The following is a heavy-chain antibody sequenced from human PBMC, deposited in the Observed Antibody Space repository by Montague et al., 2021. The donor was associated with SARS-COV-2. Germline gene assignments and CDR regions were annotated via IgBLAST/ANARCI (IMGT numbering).Heavy chain of an antibody. J-gene: IGHJ6*03. D-gene: IGHD3-10*01. CDR3: ARLGDGVVPSPILGVGPYYSYYYLDV. CDR2: TYYRSKWYN. V-gene: IGHV6-1*01. CDR1: GDSVPSNSAA. Sequence: CAISGDSVPSNSAAWNWIRQSPSRGLEWLGRTYYRSKWYNDYAVSVKSRITINPDTSKNQFSLKLTSVAAADTAVYYCARLGDGVVPSPILGVGPYYSYYYLDVWGKGTTVTVSS.